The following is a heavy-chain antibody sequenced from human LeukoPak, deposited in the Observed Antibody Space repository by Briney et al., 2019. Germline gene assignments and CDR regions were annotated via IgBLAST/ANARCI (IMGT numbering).Heavy chain of an antibody. J-gene: IGHJ4*02. D-gene: IGHD2-2*02. Sequence: PGGSLRLSCAASGFTFSSYAMSWVRQAPGKGLEWVSAISGSGGSTYYADSVKGRFTISRDNSKNTLYLQMNSLRAEDTAVYYCAKNKPAIVVVPAAINYWGQGTLVTVSS. CDR1: GFTFSSYA. CDR3: AKNKPAIVVVPAAINY. V-gene: IGHV3-23*01. CDR2: ISGSGGST.